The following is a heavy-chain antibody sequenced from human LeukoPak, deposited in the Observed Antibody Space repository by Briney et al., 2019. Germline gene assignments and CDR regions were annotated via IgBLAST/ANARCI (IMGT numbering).Heavy chain of an antibody. CDR3: ARENSWFGESHYGMDV. Sequence: SETLSLTCTVSGGSISSYYWSWIRQPPGKGLEWIGYIYYSGSTNYNPSLKSRVTISVDTSKNQFSLKLSSVTAADTAVYYCARENSWFGESHYGMDVWGQGTTVTVSS. CDR2: IYYSGST. D-gene: IGHD3-10*01. J-gene: IGHJ6*02. CDR1: GGSISSYY. V-gene: IGHV4-59*01.